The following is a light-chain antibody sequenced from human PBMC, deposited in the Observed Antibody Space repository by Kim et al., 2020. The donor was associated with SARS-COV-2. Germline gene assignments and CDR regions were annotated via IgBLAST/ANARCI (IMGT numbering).Light chain of an antibody. CDR1: QSVSSSY. Sequence: LSPGERATLSCRASQSVSSSYLAWYQLKPGQDPRLLIYGASSRATGIPDRFSGSGSGTDFTLTISRLEPEDFAVYYCQQYGYSLVFGGGTKVDIK. CDR3: QQYGYSLV. CDR2: GAS. V-gene: IGKV3-20*01. J-gene: IGKJ4*01.